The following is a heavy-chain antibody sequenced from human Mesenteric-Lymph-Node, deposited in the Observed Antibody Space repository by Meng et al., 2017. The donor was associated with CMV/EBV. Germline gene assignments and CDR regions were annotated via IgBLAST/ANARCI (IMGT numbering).Heavy chain of an antibody. V-gene: IGHV4-38-2*02. CDR2: IYHSGST. CDR1: GFSISSGYY. Sequence: SETLSLTCTVSGFSISSGYYWGWIRQPPGKGLEWIGSIYHSGSTYYNPSLKSRVTISVDTSKNQFSLKLSSVTAADTAVYYCARVMVRGVIGYYFDYWGQGTLVTVSS. CDR3: ARVMVRGVIGYYFDY. J-gene: IGHJ4*02. D-gene: IGHD3-10*01.